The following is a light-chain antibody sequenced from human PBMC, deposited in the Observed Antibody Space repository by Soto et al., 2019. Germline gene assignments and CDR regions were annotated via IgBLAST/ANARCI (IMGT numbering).Light chain of an antibody. V-gene: IGKV3-11*01. Sequence: EIVLTQSPATLSLSPGERATLSCRASQSVSNFLARYQQKPGQAPRLLIYDASTRATGIPARFSGSGSGTDFALTISSLEPEDFAVYYCQQRRTWPPLTFGGGTKVEIK. J-gene: IGKJ4*01. CDR1: QSVSNF. CDR2: DAS. CDR3: QQRRTWPPLT.